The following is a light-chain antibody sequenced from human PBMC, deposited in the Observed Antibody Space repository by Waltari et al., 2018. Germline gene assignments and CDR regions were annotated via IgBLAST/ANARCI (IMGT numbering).Light chain of an antibody. Sequence: DIQMTQSPFSLSASVGDRVPITCRTSQSVSTSLNWYQQKPGKAPNVLIYASSSLQSQVPASFSGSGSGTEFTLTISSLRPDDFATYFFQQSYRTPYTFDQGTKVEI. CDR2: ASS. CDR1: QSVSTS. V-gene: IGKV1-39*01. J-gene: IGKJ2*01. CDR3: QQSYRTPYT.